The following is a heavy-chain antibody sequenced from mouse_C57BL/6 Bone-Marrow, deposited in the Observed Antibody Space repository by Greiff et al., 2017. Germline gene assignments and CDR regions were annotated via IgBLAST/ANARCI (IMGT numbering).Heavy chain of an antibody. Sequence: QVQLQQPGAELVKPGASVKLSCQASGYTFTSYWMQWVKQRPGQGLEWIGEIDPSDSYTNYNQKFKGKDTLTVDTSSSSAYMQLSSPTSEDSAVYYCARENRFPDYYYGSSYYWYFDVWGTGTTVTVSS. CDR1: GYTFTSYW. V-gene: IGHV1-50*01. CDR3: ARENRFPDYYYGSSYYWYFDV. D-gene: IGHD1-1*01. J-gene: IGHJ1*03. CDR2: IDPSDSYT.